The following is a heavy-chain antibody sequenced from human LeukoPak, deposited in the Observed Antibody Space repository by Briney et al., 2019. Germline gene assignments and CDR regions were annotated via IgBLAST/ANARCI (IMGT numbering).Heavy chain of an antibody. CDR1: GFTFSNYA. CDR3: AKAASSGDDATHGDY. Sequence: GGSLRLSCAASGFTFSNYAMSWVRQAPGKGLEWVSTISGSGERTFYADSVKGRFTISRDKSKRTLHLQMNSLRPEDTALYFCAKAASSGDDATHGDYWGQGTPVTVSS. J-gene: IGHJ4*02. D-gene: IGHD4-17*01. CDR2: ISGSGERT. V-gene: IGHV3-23*01.